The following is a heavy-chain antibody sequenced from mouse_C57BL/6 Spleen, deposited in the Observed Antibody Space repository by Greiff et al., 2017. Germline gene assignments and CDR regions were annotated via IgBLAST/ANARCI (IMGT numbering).Heavy chain of an antibody. CDR1: GFTFSSYT. J-gene: IGHJ3*01. CDR3: ARQGTLTTVVAAWFAY. CDR2: ISGGGGNT. V-gene: IGHV5-9*01. D-gene: IGHD1-1*01. Sequence: EVQGVESGGGLVKPGGSLKLSCAASGFTFSSYTMSWVRQTPEKRLEWVATISGGGGNTYYPDSVKGRFPISRDNAKNTLYLQMSSLTSEDTALYYCARQGTLTTVVAAWFAYWGQGTLVTVSA.